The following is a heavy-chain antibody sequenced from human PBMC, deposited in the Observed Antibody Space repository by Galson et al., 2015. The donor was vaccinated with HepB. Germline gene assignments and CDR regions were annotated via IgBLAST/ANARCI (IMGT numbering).Heavy chain of an antibody. D-gene: IGHD4-17*01. CDR2: ISSSSSTI. CDR1: GFTFSSYS. CDR3: ARDLWRPTTVTTYYYYGMDV. V-gene: IGHV3-48*02. Sequence: SLRLSCAASGFTFSSYSMNWVRQAPGKGLEWVSYISSSSSTIYYADSVKGRFTISRDNAKNSLYLQMNSLRDEDTAVYYCARDLWRPTTVTTYYYYGMDVWGQGTTVTVSS. J-gene: IGHJ6*02.